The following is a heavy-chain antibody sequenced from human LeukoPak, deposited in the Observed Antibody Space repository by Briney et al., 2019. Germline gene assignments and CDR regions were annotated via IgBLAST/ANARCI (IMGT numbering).Heavy chain of an antibody. V-gene: IGHV3-21*01. CDR2: ISSSSSYI. Sequence: GGSLRLSCAASGFTFSSYSMNWVRQAPGEGLEWVSSISSSSSYIYYADSVKGRFTISRDNAKNSLYLQMNSLRAEDTAVYYCARGPYDFWSGYYIGPTEKYYYYGMDVWGQGTTVTVSS. D-gene: IGHD3-3*01. CDR1: GFTFSSYS. J-gene: IGHJ6*02. CDR3: ARGPYDFWSGYYIGPTEKYYYYGMDV.